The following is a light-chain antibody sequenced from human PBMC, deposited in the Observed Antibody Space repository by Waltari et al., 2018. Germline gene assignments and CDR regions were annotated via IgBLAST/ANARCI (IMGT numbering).Light chain of an antibody. CDR2: GAS. CDR3: QQYSQSPIT. V-gene: IGKV3-20*01. Sequence: EIVLTQSPGTLSLSPGERATLSCRASQSVTSTYLAWYQQKPGRSPRLLIYGASSRATGVPDRFSGGGSATDFTLTITRLEPEDFAVYYCQQYSQSPITFGQGTGLDNK. CDR1: QSVTSTY. J-gene: IGKJ5*01.